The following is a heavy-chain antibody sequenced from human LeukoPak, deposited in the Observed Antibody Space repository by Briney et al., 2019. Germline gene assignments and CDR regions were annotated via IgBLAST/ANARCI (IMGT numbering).Heavy chain of an antibody. V-gene: IGHV3-21*01. CDR2: ISSSSSYI. CDR1: GFTFSSYS. Sequence: PGGSLRLSCAASGFTFSSYSMNWVRQAPGKGLEWVSSISSSSSYIYYADSVKGRFTISRDNAKNSLYLQMNSLRAEDTAVYYCARPNSRKLRYFDWLPHPYYYYGMDVWGKGTTVTVSS. CDR3: ARPNSRKLRYFDWLPHPYYYYGMDV. J-gene: IGHJ6*04. D-gene: IGHD3-9*01.